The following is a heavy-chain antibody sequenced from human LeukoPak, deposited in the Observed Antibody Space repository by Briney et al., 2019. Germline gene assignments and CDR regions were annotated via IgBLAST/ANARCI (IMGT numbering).Heavy chain of an antibody. Sequence: GGSLRLSCAASGFTFSSYGMHWVRQAPGKGLEWVAFIRYDGSNKYYADSVKGRFTISRDNSRNTLYLQMNSLRAEDTAVYYCAKDPGDIVATAYYFDYWGQGTLVTVSS. D-gene: IGHD5-12*01. CDR1: GFTFSSYG. CDR3: AKDPGDIVATAYYFDY. V-gene: IGHV3-30*02. J-gene: IGHJ4*02. CDR2: IRYDGSNK.